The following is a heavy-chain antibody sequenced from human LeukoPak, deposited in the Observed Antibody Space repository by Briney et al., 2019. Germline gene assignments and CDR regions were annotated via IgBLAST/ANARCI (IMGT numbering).Heavy chain of an antibody. D-gene: IGHD5-12*01. CDR3: ASWGYNFDY. J-gene: IGHJ4*02. CDR2: IYSGGST. V-gene: IGHV3-66*01. Sequence: GGSVRLSCEASGFTVSSNYMSWVPQAPGKGLEWVSVIYSGGSTYYADSVKGRFTISRDNSKNTLYLQMNSLRAEDTAVYYCASWGYNFDYWGQGTLVTVSS. CDR1: GFTVSSNY.